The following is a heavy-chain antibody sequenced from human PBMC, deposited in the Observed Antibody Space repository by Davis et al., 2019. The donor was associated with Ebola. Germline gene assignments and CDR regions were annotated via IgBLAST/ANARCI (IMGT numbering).Heavy chain of an antibody. Sequence: AASVKVSCKVSGYTLTELSMHWVRQAPGKGLEWMGGFDPEDGEVIYAQKFQGRVTMTTDTSTSTAYMEVGSLKSDDTAVYYCARAQFPTTSDHWGQGTLVTVSS. J-gene: IGHJ4*02. D-gene: IGHD1-1*01. V-gene: IGHV1-24*01. CDR3: ARAQFPTTSDH. CDR2: FDPEDGEV. CDR1: GYTLTELS.